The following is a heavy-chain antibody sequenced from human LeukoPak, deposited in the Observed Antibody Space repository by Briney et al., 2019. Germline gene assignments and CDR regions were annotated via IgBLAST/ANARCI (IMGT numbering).Heavy chain of an antibody. Sequence: GGSLRLSCAAPGFTFRAYYMSWIGQAPGKELEWSSYISSSGYSTYYAGSVKGRFTISRDNSNSSLYLQMNSLRDEDTAVYYCARDKRRFDKWGQGTLVAVSS. CDR2: ISSSGYST. CDR1: GFTFRAYY. V-gene: IGHV3-11*04. J-gene: IGHJ4*02. CDR3: ARDKRRFDK.